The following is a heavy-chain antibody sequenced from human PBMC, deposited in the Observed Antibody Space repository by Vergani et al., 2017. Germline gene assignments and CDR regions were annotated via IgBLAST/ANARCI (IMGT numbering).Heavy chain of an antibody. J-gene: IGHJ5*02. CDR3: ARRRTTDQTQNWLDP. CDR2: IYWDDDK. CDR1: GFPLSTSGVG. D-gene: IGHD2/OR15-2a*01. Sequence: QITLKESGPTLVKPTQTLTLTCTFSGFPLSTSGVGVGWIRQPPGKALEWLAHIYWDDDKRYSPSLKSRPTNTKDTSKNQVVLTMTYMDPVDTATYCCARRRTTDQTQNWLDPWGQGTLVTVSS. V-gene: IGHV2-5*02.